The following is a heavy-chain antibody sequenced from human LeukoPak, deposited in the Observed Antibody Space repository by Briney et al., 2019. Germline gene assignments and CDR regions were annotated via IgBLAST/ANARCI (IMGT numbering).Heavy chain of an antibody. CDR1: GFTFTYSA. V-gene: IGHV1-58*02. Sequence: ASVKLSCKTSGFTFTYSAIQWVRQARGQRLEWVGWIVVGTGNTNSAQKFQDRVTITRDMTTTTAYMELSSLTSEDTAVYYCAASLSGFDNWGQGTLVTVSP. J-gene: IGHJ4*02. CDR3: AASLSGFDN. CDR2: IVVGTGNT. D-gene: IGHD1-26*01.